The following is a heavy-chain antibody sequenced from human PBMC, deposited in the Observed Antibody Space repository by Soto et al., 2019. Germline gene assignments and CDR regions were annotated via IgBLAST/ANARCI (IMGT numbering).Heavy chain of an antibody. V-gene: IGHV1-69*12. CDR2: IIPIFGTA. D-gene: IGHD2-15*01. CDR3: ARGDLYCSGGSCQLDY. CDR1: GGTFSSYA. J-gene: IGHJ4*02. Sequence: QVQLVQSGAEVKKPGSSVKVSCKASGGTFSSYAISWVRQAPGQGLEWMGGIIPIFGTANYAPKFQGRVTITADESTSTAYMELSSLRSEDTAVYYCARGDLYCSGGSCQLDYWGQGTLVTVSS.